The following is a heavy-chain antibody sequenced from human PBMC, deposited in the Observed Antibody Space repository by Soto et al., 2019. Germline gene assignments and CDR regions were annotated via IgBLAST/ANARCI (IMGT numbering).Heavy chain of an antibody. Sequence: PSETMSLTCAIGSSSIISCYWRWIPQAAGKGLERIGYIYYSGSTNYNPSLKSRVTISIDTSKRQFSLKLRSVTAADTAFYYCARDWGFNGHHLYWGQGILVTVS. CDR3: ARDWGFNGHHLY. V-gene: IGHV4-59*12. CDR1: SSSIISCY. J-gene: IGHJ4*02. CDR2: IYYSGST. D-gene: IGHD3-16*01.